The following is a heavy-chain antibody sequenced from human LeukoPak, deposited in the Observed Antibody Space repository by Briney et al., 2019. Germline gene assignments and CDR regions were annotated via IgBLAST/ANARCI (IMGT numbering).Heavy chain of an antibody. J-gene: IGHJ4*02. Sequence: SETLSLTCTVSGASISSYYWSWIRQPPGKGLEWIGYIYSTGSTNYNPSLKSRVTISVDTSKNQFSLKLSSVTAADTAVYYCARLAWGRLDYWGQGTLVTVSS. CDR2: IYSTGST. CDR1: GASISSYY. V-gene: IGHV4-59*08. CDR3: ARLAWGRLDY. D-gene: IGHD7-27*01.